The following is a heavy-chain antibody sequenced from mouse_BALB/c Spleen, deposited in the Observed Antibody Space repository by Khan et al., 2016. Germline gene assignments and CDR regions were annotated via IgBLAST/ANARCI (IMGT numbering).Heavy chain of an antibody. CDR2: ISYDGSN. J-gene: IGHJ2*01. V-gene: IGHV3-6*01. CDR1: GYSITSGYD. D-gene: IGHD6-1*01. Sequence: EVQLQESGPGLVKPSQSLSLTCSVTGYSITSGYDRNWNRQFPGNKLEGMGNISYDGSNNYNPSLKNRSTITRDTSKNQCFLKLNSVTTEDTATYYHSRDCSSFHYWGPGPPL. CDR3: SRDCSSFHY.